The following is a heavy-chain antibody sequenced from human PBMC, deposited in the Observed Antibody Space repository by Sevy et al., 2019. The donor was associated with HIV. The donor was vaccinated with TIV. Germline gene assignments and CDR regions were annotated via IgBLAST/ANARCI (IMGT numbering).Heavy chain of an antibody. D-gene: IGHD3-22*01. CDR2: FDPEDGEI. V-gene: IGHV1-24*01. J-gene: IGHJ4*02. Sequence: ASVKVSCKVSGYTLTQLSMHWVRQAPGKGLEWMGSFDPEDGEILYAQKFQGRVTMTEDTSTDTAYMELSSLGSEDTAVYYCATTKDYYDSSASPFDYWGQGTLVTVSS. CDR1: GYTLTQLS. CDR3: ATTKDYYDSSASPFDY.